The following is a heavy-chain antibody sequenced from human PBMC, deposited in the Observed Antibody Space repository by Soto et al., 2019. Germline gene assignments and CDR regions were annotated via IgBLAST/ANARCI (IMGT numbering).Heavy chain of an antibody. D-gene: IGHD6-19*01. V-gene: IGHV1-18*04. CDR2: ISAYNGNT. CDR1: GYTFTSYG. Sequence: QVQLVQSGAEVKKPGASVKVSCKASGYTFTSYGISWVRQAPGQGLEWMGWISAYNGNTNHAQKLQGRVTMTTDTSTSTADMELRSLRADDTAVYYCARDGIAVGGWDQFDYWGQGTLVTVSS. CDR3: ARDGIAVGGWDQFDY. J-gene: IGHJ4*02.